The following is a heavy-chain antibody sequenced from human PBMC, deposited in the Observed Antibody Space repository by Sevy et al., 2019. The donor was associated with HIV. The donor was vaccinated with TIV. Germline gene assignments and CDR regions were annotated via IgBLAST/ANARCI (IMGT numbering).Heavy chain of an antibody. CDR3: ARDHVKDGDLGDYYYYAMDV. D-gene: IGHD4-17*01. Sequence: GGSLRLSCAASGFTISDYYMSWIRPAPGKGLEWLSSISGSGDAIYYADSVKGRFTISRDNAKNSLYLQMNSLRADAAAVYYCARDHVKDGDLGDYYYYAMDVWGQGTSVTVSS. CDR2: ISGSGDAI. V-gene: IGHV3-11*01. J-gene: IGHJ6*02. CDR1: GFTISDYY.